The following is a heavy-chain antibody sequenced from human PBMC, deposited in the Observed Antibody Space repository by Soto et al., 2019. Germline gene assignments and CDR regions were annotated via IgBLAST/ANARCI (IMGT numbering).Heavy chain of an antibody. CDR2: INAGNGNT. D-gene: IGHD6-13*01. CDR1: GYTFTSYA. V-gene: IGHV1-3*01. J-gene: IGHJ3*02. CDR3: ARVAHLSSSWYSGAFDI. Sequence: QVQLVQSGAEVKKPGASVKVSCKASGYTFTSYAMHWVRQAPGQRLEWMGWINAGNGNTKYSQKFQGRVTITRDTSASTAYMELSSLRSEDTAVYYCARVAHLSSSWYSGAFDIWGQGTMVTVSS.